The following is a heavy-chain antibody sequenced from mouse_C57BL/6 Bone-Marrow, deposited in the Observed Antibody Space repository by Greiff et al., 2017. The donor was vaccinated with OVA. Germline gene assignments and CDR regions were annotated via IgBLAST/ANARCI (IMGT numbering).Heavy chain of an antibody. CDR3: ARGEIYYGYAWFAY. D-gene: IGHD2-2*01. Sequence: EVQLQQSGPELVKPGASVKISCKASGYTFTDYYMNWVKQSHGKSLEWIGDINPNNGGTSYNQKFKGKATLTVEKSSSAAYMRLRSLTSEDSAIYYCARGEIYYGYAWFAYWGQGTLVTVSA. V-gene: IGHV1-26*01. CDR1: GYTFTDYY. J-gene: IGHJ3*01. CDR2: INPNNGGT.